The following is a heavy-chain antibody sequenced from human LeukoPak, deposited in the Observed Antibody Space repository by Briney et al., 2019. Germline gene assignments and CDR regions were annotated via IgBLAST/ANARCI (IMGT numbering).Heavy chain of an antibody. D-gene: IGHD5-18*01. CDR3: ASTDTAMGPDAFDI. CDR1: GGSISSSSYY. J-gene: IGHJ3*02. Sequence: PSETLSLTCIVSGGSISSSSYYWGWIRQPPGKGLEWIGSIYYSGSTYYNPSLKSRVTISVDTSKNQFSLKLSSVTAADTVVYYCASTDTAMGPDAFDIWGQGTMVTVSS. V-gene: IGHV4-39*01. CDR2: IYYSGST.